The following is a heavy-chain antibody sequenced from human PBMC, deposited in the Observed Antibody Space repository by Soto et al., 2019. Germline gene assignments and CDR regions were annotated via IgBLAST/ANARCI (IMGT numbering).Heavy chain of an antibody. Sequence: SETLSLTCAVYGGSFSGYYWSWIRQPPGKGLEWIGEINHSGSTNYNPSLKSRVTISVDTSKNQFSLKLSSVTAADTAVYYCARFGRSHFQYYYYYGMDVWGQGTTVTVSS. D-gene: IGHD3-10*01. CDR1: GGSFSGYY. CDR2: INHSGST. V-gene: IGHV4-34*01. CDR3: ARFGRSHFQYYYYYGMDV. J-gene: IGHJ6*02.